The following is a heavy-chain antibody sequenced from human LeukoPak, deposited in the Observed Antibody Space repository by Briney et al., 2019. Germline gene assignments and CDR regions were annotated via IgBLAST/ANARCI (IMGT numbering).Heavy chain of an antibody. CDR3: ARDNPSALNYDFWSGTRSYYYYMDV. CDR2: ISSSSYI. CDR1: GFTFSSYS. J-gene: IGHJ6*03. Sequence: PGGSLRLSCAASGFTFSSYSMNWVRQAPGKGLEWVSSISSSSYIYYADSVKGRFTISRDNAKNSLYLQMNSLRAEDTAVYYCARDNPSALNYDFWSGTRSYYYYMDVWGKGTTVTVSS. V-gene: IGHV3-21*01. D-gene: IGHD3-3*01.